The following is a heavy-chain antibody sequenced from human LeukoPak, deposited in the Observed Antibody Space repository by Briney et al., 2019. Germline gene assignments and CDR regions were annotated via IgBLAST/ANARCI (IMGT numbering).Heavy chain of an antibody. CDR1: GVTFSSYA. D-gene: IGHD2-2*01. V-gene: IGHV1-69*05. CDR3: ARRLGVTVPAATRENHYYYYMDV. Sequence: ASVKVSCTASGVTFSSYAISWVRQAPGQGLEWMGGIIPIFGTANYAQKFQCRVTITTDASTSTAYMDLSSLSSEDTAVYYRARRLGVTVPAATRENHYYYYMDVWGKGTTVTVSS. J-gene: IGHJ6*03. CDR2: IIPIFGTA.